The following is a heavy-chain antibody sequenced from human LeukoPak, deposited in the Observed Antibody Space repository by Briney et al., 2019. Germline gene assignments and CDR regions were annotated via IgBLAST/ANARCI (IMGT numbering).Heavy chain of an antibody. J-gene: IGHJ4*02. V-gene: IGHV3-74*01. CDR2: FYSDGSST. CDR1: GFTFSSYW. Sequence: PGGSLRLSCATSGFTFSSYWMHWVRQAPGKGLVWVSRFYSDGSSTTYADSVKGRFTISRDNAKNTLYLQMNSLRAEDTAVYYCARGRAHYYGSGRQKWDLDYWGQGTLVTVSS. D-gene: IGHD3-10*01. CDR3: ARGRAHYYGSGRQKWDLDY.